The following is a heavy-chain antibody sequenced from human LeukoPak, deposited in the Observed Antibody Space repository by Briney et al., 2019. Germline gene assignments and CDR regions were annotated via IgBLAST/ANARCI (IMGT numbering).Heavy chain of an antibody. D-gene: IGHD2-2*01. CDR3: AKDRFRHCSSTSCYFDY. CDR1: GFTFSNYW. J-gene: IGHJ4*02. CDR2: IPYDGSNK. Sequence: GGSLRLSCEASGFTFSNYWMSWVRQAPGKGLEWVAFIPYDGSNKYYADSVKGRFTISRDNSKNTLYLQMNSLRAEDTAVYYCAKDRFRHCSSTSCYFDYWGQGTLVTVSS. V-gene: IGHV3-30*02.